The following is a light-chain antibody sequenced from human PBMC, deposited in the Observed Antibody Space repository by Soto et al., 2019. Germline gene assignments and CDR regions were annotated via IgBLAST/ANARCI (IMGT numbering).Light chain of an antibody. Sequence: EIVLTQSPATLSLSPGERATLSCRASQSVSSYLAWYQQKPGQAPRLLIYDASNRATGIPARFSGSGSGTDFTLTISSLEPEDFAVYYCQQRSSNWPPVTFGQGTLLEIK. CDR1: QSVSSY. J-gene: IGKJ5*01. CDR2: DAS. V-gene: IGKV3-11*01. CDR3: QQRSSNWPPVT.